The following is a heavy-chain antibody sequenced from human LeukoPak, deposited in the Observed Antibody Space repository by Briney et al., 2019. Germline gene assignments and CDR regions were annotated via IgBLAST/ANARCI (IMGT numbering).Heavy chain of an antibody. D-gene: IGHD2-8*02. CDR3: AKGPFSSYWWYFDS. CDR1: GLTFSNYG. J-gene: IGHJ4*02. V-gene: IGHV3-23*01. Sequence: GGSLRLSCAASGLTFSNYGMTWVRQAPGKGLEWVSSISGSGDRTYYADSVKGRFTISRDNSKNTLYLQMNSLRAEDTAVYYCAKGPFSSYWWYFDSWGQGTLVTVSS. CDR2: ISGSGDRT.